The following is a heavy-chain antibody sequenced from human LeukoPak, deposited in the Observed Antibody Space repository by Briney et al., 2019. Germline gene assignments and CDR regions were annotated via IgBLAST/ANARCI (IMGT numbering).Heavy chain of an antibody. J-gene: IGHJ4*02. CDR1: GFSLSTSGVG. CDR3: AHRLIAKGYFDY. Sequence: SGPTLVKPTQTLTLTCTFSGFSLSTSGVGVGWIRQPPGKALEWLALIYWDDDKRYSPSLKSRLTITEDTSKNQVVLTMTNMDPVDTATYCCAHRLIAKGYFDYWGQGTLVTVSS. D-gene: IGHD3-22*01. CDR2: IYWDDDK. V-gene: IGHV2-5*02.